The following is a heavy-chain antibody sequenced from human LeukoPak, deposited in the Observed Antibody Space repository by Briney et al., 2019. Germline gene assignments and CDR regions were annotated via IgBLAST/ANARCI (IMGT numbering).Heavy chain of an antibody. D-gene: IGHD3-10*01. J-gene: IGHJ4*02. Sequence: QPGGSLRLSCAASGFTFSSYWMSWVRQAPGKGLEWVANIKQDGSEKYYVDSVKGRFTISRDNAKNSLYLQMNSLRAEDTAVYHCARDKSRWFGELSHLDYWGQGTLVTVSS. CDR1: GFTFSSYW. CDR2: IKQDGSEK. V-gene: IGHV3-7*01. CDR3: ARDKSRWFGELSHLDY.